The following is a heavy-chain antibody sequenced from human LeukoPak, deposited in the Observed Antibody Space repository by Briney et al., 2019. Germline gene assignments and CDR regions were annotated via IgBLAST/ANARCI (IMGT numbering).Heavy chain of an antibody. CDR3: ARGQGAYDSSGFDY. CDR2: INHSGST. D-gene: IGHD3-22*01. Sequence: SETLSLTCAVYGGSFNGYYWSWIRQPPGKGLEWIGEINHSGSTNYNPSLKSRVTISVDTSKNQFSLKLSSVTAADTAVYYCARGQGAYDSSGFDYWGQGTLVTVSS. V-gene: IGHV4-34*01. J-gene: IGHJ4*02. CDR1: GGSFNGYY.